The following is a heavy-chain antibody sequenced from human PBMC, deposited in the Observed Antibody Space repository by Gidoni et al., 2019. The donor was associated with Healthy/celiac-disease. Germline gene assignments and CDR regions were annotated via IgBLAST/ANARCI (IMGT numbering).Heavy chain of an antibody. CDR3: ARDGGTTLYYYYGMDV. Sequence: EVQLVESGGGLVQPGGSLRLSCAASGFTFRSSWMSWVRQAPGKGLEWVANIKQDGSEKYYVDSVKGRFTISRDNAKNSLYLQMNSLRAEDTAVYYCARDGGTTLYYYYGMDVWGQGTTVTVSS. CDR1: GFTFRSSW. CDR2: IKQDGSEK. D-gene: IGHD2-15*01. J-gene: IGHJ6*02. V-gene: IGHV3-7*03.